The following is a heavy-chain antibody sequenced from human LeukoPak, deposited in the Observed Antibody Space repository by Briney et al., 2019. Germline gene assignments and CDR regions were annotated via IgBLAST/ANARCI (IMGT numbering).Heavy chain of an antibody. Sequence: ASVKVSCKASGYTFTGYYMHWVRQAPGQGLEWMGWINPNSGGTNYAQKFQGRVTMTRDTSISTAYMELSRLRADDTAVYYCARDRLQDCSGGSCYSNWFDPWGQGTLVTVSS. J-gene: IGHJ5*02. CDR3: ARDRLQDCSGGSCYSNWFDP. V-gene: IGHV1-2*02. D-gene: IGHD2-15*01. CDR2: INPNSGGT. CDR1: GYTFTGYY.